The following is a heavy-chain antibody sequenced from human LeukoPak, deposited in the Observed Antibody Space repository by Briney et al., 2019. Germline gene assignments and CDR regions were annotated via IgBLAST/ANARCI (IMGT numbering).Heavy chain of an antibody. V-gene: IGHV1-18*01. CDR2: VSAYNGNT. Sequence: ASEPVSCQASGYCFPSYGISWLRQAPGQGLEWMGWVSAYNGNTNHPQKHQSRITMPTDTPTSTAYMERRSLRPDDTAVYYCARGSSPDYGGEGTLVTVPS. J-gene: IGHJ4*02. CDR1: GYCFPSYG. CDR3: ARGSSPDY.